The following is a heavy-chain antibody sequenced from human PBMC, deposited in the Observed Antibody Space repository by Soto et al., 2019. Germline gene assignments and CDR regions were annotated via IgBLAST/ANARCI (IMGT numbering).Heavy chain of an antibody. CDR3: ARDTTGITGRLDY. J-gene: IGHJ4*02. CDR1: GGTFSSYA. D-gene: IGHD1-20*01. V-gene: IGHV1-46*03. Sequence: GASVKVSCKASGGTFSSYAISWVRQAPGQGLEWMGIINPSVGSTSYAQKFQGRVTMTRDTSTSTVYMELSSLRSEDTALYYCARDTTGITGRLDYWGQGTLVTVSS. CDR2: INPSVGST.